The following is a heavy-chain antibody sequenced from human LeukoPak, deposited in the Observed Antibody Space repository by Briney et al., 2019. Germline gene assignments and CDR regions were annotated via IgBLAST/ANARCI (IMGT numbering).Heavy chain of an antibody. CDR1: GYSFSTYW. CDR2: IYPGDSDT. D-gene: IGHD1-26*01. CDR3: ARHPSLVGAKDY. V-gene: IGHV5-51*01. Sequence: GESLKISCQGSGYSFSTYWITWVRQMPGKGLEWMGIIYPGDSDTRYSPSFQGQVTISADKSISTAYLQWSSLKASDTAMYYCARHPSLVGAKDYWGQGTLVTVSS. J-gene: IGHJ4*02.